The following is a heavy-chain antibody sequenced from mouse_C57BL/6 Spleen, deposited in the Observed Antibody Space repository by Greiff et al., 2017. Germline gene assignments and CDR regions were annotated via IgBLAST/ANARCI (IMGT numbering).Heavy chain of an antibody. D-gene: IGHD2-1*01. J-gene: IGHJ3*01. CDR1: GYTFTDYY. CDR2: INPNNGGT. CDR3: ARSLYYYGPPQAY. Sequence: VQLQQSGPELVKPGASVKISCKASGYTFTDYYMNWVKQSHGKSLEWIGDINPNNGGTSYNQKFKGKATLTVDKSSSTAYMELRSLTSEDSAVYYCARSLYYYGPPQAYWGQGTLVTVSA. V-gene: IGHV1-26*01.